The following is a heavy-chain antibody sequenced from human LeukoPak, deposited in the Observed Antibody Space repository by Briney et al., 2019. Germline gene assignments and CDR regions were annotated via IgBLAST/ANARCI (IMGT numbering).Heavy chain of an antibody. CDR3: ARDLGFGPMVRGVISP. CDR2: IYYSGST. V-gene: IGHV4-59*01. J-gene: IGHJ5*02. D-gene: IGHD3-10*01. Sequence: SETLSLTCTVSGGSIRSYYWSWIRQPPRKGLEWIGYIYYSGSTNYNPSLKSRVTISVDTSKNQFSLGLSSVTAADTAVYYCARDLGFGPMVRGVISPWGQGTLVTVSS. CDR1: GGSIRSYY.